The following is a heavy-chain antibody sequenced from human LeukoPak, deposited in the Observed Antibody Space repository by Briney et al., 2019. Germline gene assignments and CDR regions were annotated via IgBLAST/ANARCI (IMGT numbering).Heavy chain of an antibody. CDR2: MNPNSGNT. J-gene: IGHJ6*03. D-gene: IGHD6-6*01. CDR3: AREGSSPDYYYYYMDV. CDR1: GYTFTSYD. Sequence: ASVKVSCKASGYTFTSYDINWVRQATGQGLEWMGWMNPNSGNTGYAQKLQGRVTMTRNTSISTAYMELSSLRSEDTAVYYCAREGSSPDYYYYYMDVWGKGTTVTVSS. V-gene: IGHV1-8*01.